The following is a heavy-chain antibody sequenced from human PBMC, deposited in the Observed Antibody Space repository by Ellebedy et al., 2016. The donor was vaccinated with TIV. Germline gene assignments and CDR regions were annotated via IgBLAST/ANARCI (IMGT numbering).Heavy chain of an antibody. CDR1: GFTFSSYW. V-gene: IGHV3-7*01. J-gene: IGHJ4*02. CDR2: IKDDASEV. Sequence: GGSLRLXXAASGFTFSSYWMSWVRQAPGKGLEWVANIKDDASEVYYVDSVKGRFTISRDNAKNSLYLQMNNLRAEDTAVYYCASCPLRASWNTHFENWGQGSLVTVSS. CDR3: ASCPLRASWNTHFEN. D-gene: IGHD1/OR15-1a*01.